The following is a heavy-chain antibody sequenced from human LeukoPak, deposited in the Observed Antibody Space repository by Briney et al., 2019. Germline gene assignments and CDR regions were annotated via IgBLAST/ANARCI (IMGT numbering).Heavy chain of an antibody. CDR1: GDSISSNSYY. V-gene: IGHV4-39*07. CDR3: ARDFFTVGATGGDY. Sequence: SETLSLTCTVSGDSISSNSYYWGWIRQPPGKGLEWIGSIYHSGSTYYNPSLKSRVTISVDTSKNQFSLKLSSVTAADTAVYYCARDFFTVGATGGDYWGQGTLVTVSS. D-gene: IGHD1-26*01. CDR2: IYHSGST. J-gene: IGHJ4*02.